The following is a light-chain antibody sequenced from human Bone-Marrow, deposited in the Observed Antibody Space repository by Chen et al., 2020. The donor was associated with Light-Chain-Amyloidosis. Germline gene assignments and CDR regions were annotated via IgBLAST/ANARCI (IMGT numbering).Light chain of an antibody. CDR3: QSYQGSSQGV. J-gene: IGLJ3*02. Sequence: NFMLTQPHSVSESPGKTVIISCTRSSGSIATNYVQWYHQRPGSSPTTVIYEDDQRPSGVPDRFSSSIDRSSNSASLTISGLNTEDEADYYCQSYQGSSQGVFGGGTKLTVL. CDR1: SGSIATNY. V-gene: IGLV6-57*01. CDR2: EDD.